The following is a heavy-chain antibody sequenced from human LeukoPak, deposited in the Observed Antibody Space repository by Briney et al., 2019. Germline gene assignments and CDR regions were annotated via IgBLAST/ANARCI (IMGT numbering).Heavy chain of an antibody. Sequence: GGSLRLSCAASGSAFSNSWMHWVRQSPGKGLVWVSRIISDGSRTSYADSVKGRFTISRDNAKNTLYLQMNSLRAEDTAVYYCARDGSLPDYWGQGTLVTDSS. V-gene: IGHV3-74*01. CDR2: IISDGSRT. CDR1: GSAFSNSW. J-gene: IGHJ4*02. CDR3: ARDGSLPDY.